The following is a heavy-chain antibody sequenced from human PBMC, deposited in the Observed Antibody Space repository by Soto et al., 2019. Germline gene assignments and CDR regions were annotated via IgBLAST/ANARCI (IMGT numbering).Heavy chain of an antibody. V-gene: IGHV3-23*01. Sequence: GSLRLSCAASGFSFNNYAINWVRQAPGKGLEWVSSIIASGDYTYYADSVRGRFTISRDNSENTLYLQMNSLRAEDTAVYYCAKGNEAAPYYYFYALDVWGQGTTVTVSS. CDR2: IIASGDYT. J-gene: IGHJ6*02. D-gene: IGHD1-1*01. CDR1: GFSFNNYA. CDR3: AKGNEAAPYYYFYALDV.